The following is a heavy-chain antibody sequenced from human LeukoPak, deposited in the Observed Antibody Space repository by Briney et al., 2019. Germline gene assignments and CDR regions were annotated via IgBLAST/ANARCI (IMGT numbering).Heavy chain of an antibody. V-gene: IGHV2-5*02. CDR2: IYWDDDK. J-gene: IGHJ4*02. D-gene: IGHD2-15*01. Sequence: SGPTLVKPTQTLTLTCTFSEFSLSTSGVDVGWIRQPPGKALERLALIYWDDDKRYSPSLKSRLTITKGTSKNQVVFTMTNMDPVDTATYYCAHTLEYCSGGSCFTFDYWGQGALVTVSS. CDR1: EFSLSTSGVD. CDR3: AHTLEYCSGGSCFTFDY.